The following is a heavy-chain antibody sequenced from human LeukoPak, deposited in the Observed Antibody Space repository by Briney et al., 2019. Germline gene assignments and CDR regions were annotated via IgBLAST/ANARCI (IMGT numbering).Heavy chain of an antibody. V-gene: IGHV4-31*03. CDR2: IYYSGST. J-gene: IGHJ3*02. Sequence: SETLSLTCTVSGGSISSDRYYWSWIRQLPGKGLEWIGYIYYSGSTKYNPSLKSRITMSVATSKNQFSLKLSAVTAADTATYYCETPYCGSISCLDVFDIWGQGTMVTVSS. D-gene: IGHD2-2*01. CDR3: ETPYCGSISCLDVFDI. CDR1: GGSISSDRYY.